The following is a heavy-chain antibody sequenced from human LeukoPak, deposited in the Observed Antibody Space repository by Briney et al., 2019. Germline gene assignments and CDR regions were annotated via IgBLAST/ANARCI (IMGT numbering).Heavy chain of an antibody. Sequence: PGGSLRLSCVVSGFSFSSYEMNWVRRTPGKRLEWVAYINSGYSVHYADSVKGRFTISRDNARDSLFLQMNSLRAGDTAVYYCARSLSGYITDPFFDQWGQGTLVTVSS. CDR1: GFSFSSYE. CDR3: ARSLSGYITDPFFDQ. CDR2: INSGYSV. D-gene: IGHD5-12*01. J-gene: IGHJ4*02. V-gene: IGHV3-48*03.